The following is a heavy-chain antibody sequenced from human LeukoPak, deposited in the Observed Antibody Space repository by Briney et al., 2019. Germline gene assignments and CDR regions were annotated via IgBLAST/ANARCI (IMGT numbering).Heavy chain of an antibody. CDR2: ISHDGII. CDR1: GFTFSSYV. D-gene: IGHD5-24*01. V-gene: IGHV3-74*01. J-gene: IGHJ4*02. Sequence: GGSLRLSCETAGFTFSSYVMHWVRRTPGKGLVWVPRISHDGIISYADSVKGRFTISRDNAKNTLTLQMNSLRVEDTAVYFRARDWVYKIDYWGRGTLVTVSS. CDR3: ARDWVYKIDY.